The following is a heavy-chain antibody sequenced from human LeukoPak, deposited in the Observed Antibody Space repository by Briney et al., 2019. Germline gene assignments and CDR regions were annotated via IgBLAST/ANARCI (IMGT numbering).Heavy chain of an antibody. Sequence: SETLSLTCTVSGGSISSYYWSWIRQPPGKGLEWIGYIYTSGGTNYNPSLKSRVTISVDTSKNQFSLKLSSVTAADTAVYYCARHPQPGRAYYYYMDVWGKGTTVTVSS. CDR3: ARHPQPGRAYYYYMDV. CDR2: IYTSGGT. V-gene: IGHV4-4*09. CDR1: GGSISSYY. J-gene: IGHJ6*03. D-gene: IGHD3-10*01.